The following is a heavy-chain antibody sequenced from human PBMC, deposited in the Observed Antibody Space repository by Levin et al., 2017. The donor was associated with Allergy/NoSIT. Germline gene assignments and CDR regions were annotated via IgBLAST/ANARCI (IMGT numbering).Heavy chain of an antibody. Sequence: PGESLKISCAASGFTFSGSAMHWVRQASGKGLEWVGRIRSKANSYATAYAASVKGRFTISRDDSKNTAYLQMNSLKTEDTAVYYCTRLFGYDSGLDYWGQGTLVTVSS. CDR3: TRLFGYDSGLDY. V-gene: IGHV3-73*01. CDR1: GFTFSGSA. J-gene: IGHJ4*02. D-gene: IGHD5-12*01. CDR2: IRSKANSYAT.